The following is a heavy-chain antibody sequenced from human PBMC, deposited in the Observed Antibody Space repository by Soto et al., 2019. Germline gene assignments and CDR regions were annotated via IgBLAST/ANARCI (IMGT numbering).Heavy chain of an antibody. V-gene: IGHV3-21*01. D-gene: IGHD2-2*01. Sequence: EVQLVESGGGLVKPGGSLRLSCAASGFTFSSYSMNWVRQAPGKGLEWVSSISSSSSYIYYADSVKGRFTISRDNAKNSLYLQMNSLRAEDTAVYYCARGGYFSSTSCPGPDAFDIWGQGTMVTVSS. CDR1: GFTFSSYS. CDR2: ISSSSSYI. CDR3: ARGGYFSSTSCPGPDAFDI. J-gene: IGHJ3*02.